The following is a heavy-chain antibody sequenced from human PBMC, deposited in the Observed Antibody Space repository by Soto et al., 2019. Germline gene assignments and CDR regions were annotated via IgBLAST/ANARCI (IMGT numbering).Heavy chain of an antibody. CDR2: ISYDGSNK. V-gene: IGHV3-30*18. J-gene: IGHJ4*02. CDR1: GFTFSSYG. D-gene: IGHD4-17*01. Sequence: PGGSLRLSCAASGFTFSSYGMHWVRQAPGKGLEWVAVISYDGSNKYYADSVKGRFTISRDNSKNTLYLQMNSLRAEDTAVYYCAKDGQETVSYFDFDHWGQGTLVTVSS. CDR3: AKDGQETVSYFDFDH.